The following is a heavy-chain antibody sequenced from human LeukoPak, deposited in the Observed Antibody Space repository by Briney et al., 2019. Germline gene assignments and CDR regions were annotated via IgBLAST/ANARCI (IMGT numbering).Heavy chain of an antibody. J-gene: IGHJ5*02. CDR2: MYYSGST. D-gene: IGHD4-23*01. CDR3: ARDAPIDYGGNSNWFDP. CDR1: GGSISSYY. Sequence: PSETLSLTCTVSGGSISSYYWSWIRQPPGKGLEWIGTMYYSGSTYYNPSLYSRVTISVDTSKNQFSLKLSSVTAADTAVYYCARDAPIDYGGNSNWFDPWGQGTLVTVSS. V-gene: IGHV4-59*12.